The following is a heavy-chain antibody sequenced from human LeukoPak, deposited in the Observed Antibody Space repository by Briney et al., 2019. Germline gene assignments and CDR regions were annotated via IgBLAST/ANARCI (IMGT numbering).Heavy chain of an antibody. Sequence: SETLALTYTVSGGSIRSSYGSWIRQPPGRGREGIGDIYHSGSTNYSASLKRRVTISADTSKNQFSLKLRTVPAADTAVYYCATTLYGSGAHYYFDYWGQGTLVTVSS. CDR2: IYHSGST. V-gene: IGHV4-59*01. CDR3: ATTLYGSGAHYYFDY. CDR1: GGSIRSSY. J-gene: IGHJ4*02. D-gene: IGHD3-10*01.